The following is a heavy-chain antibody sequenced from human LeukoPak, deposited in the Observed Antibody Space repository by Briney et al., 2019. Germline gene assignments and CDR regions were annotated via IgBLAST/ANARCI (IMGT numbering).Heavy chain of an antibody. V-gene: IGHV1-46*01. CDR1: GYAFTSYY. Sequence: ASVKVSCKASGYAFTSYYMHWVRQAPGQGLEWRGIINPTGGGTSSAQKSQVRVTMPRDTSTSTVYMELSSLRSADTAVYYCARDGPVETATIWDPNLLDHWGQGTLVTVSS. CDR2: INPTGGGT. CDR3: ARDGPVETATIWDPNLLDH. J-gene: IGHJ4*02. D-gene: IGHD5-24*01.